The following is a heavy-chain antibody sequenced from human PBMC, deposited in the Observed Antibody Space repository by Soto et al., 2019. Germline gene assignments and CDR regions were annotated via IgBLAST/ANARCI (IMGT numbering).Heavy chain of an antibody. CDR3: AASCVGCGGFNYYGMDV. CDR2: IYHSGST. Sequence: SETLSLTCAVSGGSISSSNWWSWVRQPPGKGLEWIGEIYHSGSTNYNPSLKSRVTISVDKSKNQFSLKLSSVTAADTAVYYCAASCVGCGGFNYYGMDVWGQGTTVT. V-gene: IGHV4-4*02. J-gene: IGHJ6*02. CDR1: GGSISSSNW. D-gene: IGHD2-21*01.